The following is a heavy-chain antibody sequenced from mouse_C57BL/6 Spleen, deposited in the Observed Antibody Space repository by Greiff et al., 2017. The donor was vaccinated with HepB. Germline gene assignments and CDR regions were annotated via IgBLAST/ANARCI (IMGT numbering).Heavy chain of an antibody. Sequence: EVQLQQSGPGLVKPSQSLSLTCSVTGYSITSGYYWIWIRQFPGNKLEWMGYISYDGSNNYNPSLKNRISIPRDTSKNKFFLKLNSVTTEDTATYYGSREGGTAYCDYWGQGTTLTVSS. J-gene: IGHJ2*01. CDR1: GYSITSGYY. CDR2: ISYDGSN. D-gene: IGHD1-2*01. CDR3: SREGGTAYCDY. V-gene: IGHV3-6*01.